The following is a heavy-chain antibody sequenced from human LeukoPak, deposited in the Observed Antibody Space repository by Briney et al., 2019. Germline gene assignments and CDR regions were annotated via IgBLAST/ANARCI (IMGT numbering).Heavy chain of an antibody. CDR2: IIPIFGTA. J-gene: IGHJ5*02. Sequence: ASVKVSCQASGGTFSSYAISWVRQAPGQGLEWMGGIIPIFGTANYAQKFEGRVTITTDESTSTAYMELSSLRSEDTAVYYCARGLAPETHSVTRNWFDAWGQGTLVTVSS. CDR1: GGTFSSYA. D-gene: IGHD4-17*01. V-gene: IGHV1-69*05. CDR3: ARGLAPETHSVTRNWFDA.